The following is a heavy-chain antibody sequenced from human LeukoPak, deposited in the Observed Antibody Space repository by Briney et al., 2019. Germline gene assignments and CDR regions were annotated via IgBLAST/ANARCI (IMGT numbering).Heavy chain of an antibody. CDR2: IRYDGINK. V-gene: IGHV3-30*02. CDR1: GFIFSSNG. CDR3: ARAQNDITNCGGDCYHYYYYMDV. J-gene: IGHJ6*03. Sequence: GGSLRLSCAASGFIFSSNGMHWVRQAPGKGLEWVAFIRYDGINKYYADSVKGRFTISRDNAKNTLYLQMNSLRAEDTAVYYCARAQNDITNCGGDCYHYYYYMDVWGKGTTVTVSS. D-gene: IGHD2-21*02.